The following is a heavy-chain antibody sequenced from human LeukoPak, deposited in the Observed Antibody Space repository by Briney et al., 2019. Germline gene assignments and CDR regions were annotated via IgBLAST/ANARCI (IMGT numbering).Heavy chain of an antibody. CDR1: GFTVSSNY. J-gene: IGHJ4*02. CDR2: IDSVDGA. V-gene: IGHV3-53*01. D-gene: IGHD5-12*01. Sequence: GGSLRLSCAASGFTVSSNYMSWIRQAPGKGLEWVSVIDSVDGAYYADSVKGRFIISRDNSKNTLYLQMNSLRAEDTAVYYCARGGMVATIENWGQGTLVTVSS. CDR3: ARGGMVATIEN.